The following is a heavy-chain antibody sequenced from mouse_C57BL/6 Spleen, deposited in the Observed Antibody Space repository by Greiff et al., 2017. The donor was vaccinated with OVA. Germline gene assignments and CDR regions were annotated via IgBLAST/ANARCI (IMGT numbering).Heavy chain of an antibody. V-gene: IGHV3-6*01. CDR3: ARDLLWEAY. D-gene: IGHD2-1*01. J-gene: IGHJ3*01. CDR2: ISYDGSN. Sequence: EVKLVESGPGLVKPSQSLSLTCSVTGYSITSGYYWNWIRQFPGNKLEWMGYISYDGSNNYNPSLKNRISITRDTSKNQFFLKLNSVTTEDTATYYCARDLLWEAYWGQGTLVTVSA. CDR1: GYSITSGYY.